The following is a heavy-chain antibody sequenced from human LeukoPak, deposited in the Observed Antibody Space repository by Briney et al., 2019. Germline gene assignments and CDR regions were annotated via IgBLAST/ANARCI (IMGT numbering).Heavy chain of an antibody. CDR3: ARVHENSSGWVTGSYYYYGMDV. Sequence: PGGSLRLSCAASGFTFSSYGMHWVRQAPGKGLEWVAVIWYDGSNKYYADSVKGRFTISRDNSKNTLYLQMNSLRVEDTAVYYCARVHENSSGWVTGSYYYYGMDVWGQGTTVTVSS. CDR2: IWYDGSNK. D-gene: IGHD6-19*01. V-gene: IGHV3-33*01. J-gene: IGHJ6*02. CDR1: GFTFSSYG.